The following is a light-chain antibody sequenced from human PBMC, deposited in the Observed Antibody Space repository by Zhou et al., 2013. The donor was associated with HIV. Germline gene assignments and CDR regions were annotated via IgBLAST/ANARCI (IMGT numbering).Light chain of an antibody. J-gene: IGLJ2*01. CDR3: AVWDDILKTMI. CDR2: YDD. V-gene: IGLV1-36*01. CDR1: SSNIGLNG. Sequence: QSVLTQPPSVSEAPRQRVTISCSGSSSNIGLNGVSWYQQLPGKAPKLLIYYDDLLPSGVSDRFSASKSGTSASLAISGLQSEDEADYYCAVWDDILKTMIFGGGTKLTVL.